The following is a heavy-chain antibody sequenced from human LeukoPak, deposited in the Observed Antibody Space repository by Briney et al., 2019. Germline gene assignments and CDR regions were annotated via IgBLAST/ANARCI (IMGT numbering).Heavy chain of an antibody. J-gene: IGHJ4*02. CDR1: GYSMSSSYY. CDR3: ARDDSSGWYGFDY. CDR2: IYYSGST. D-gene: IGHD6-19*01. V-gene: IGHV4-38-2*02. Sequence: PSETLSLTCTVSGYSMSSSYYWGWIRQPPGKGLEWIGSIYYSGSTYYNPSLKSRVTISVDTSKNQFSLKLSSVTAADTAVYYCARDDSSGWYGFDYWGQGTLVTVSS.